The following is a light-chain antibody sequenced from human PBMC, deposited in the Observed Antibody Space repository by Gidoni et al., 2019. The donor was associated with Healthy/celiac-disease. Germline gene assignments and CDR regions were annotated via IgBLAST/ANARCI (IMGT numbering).Light chain of an antibody. Sequence: ELVLTQSPGTLSLSPGERAPLSCRASQSVSSSYLAWYQQKPGQAPRLLIYGASSRATGIPDRFSGSGSGTDFTLTISRLEPEDFAVYYCQQYGSSGLTFXGXTKVEIK. CDR2: GAS. CDR1: QSVSSSY. J-gene: IGKJ4*01. V-gene: IGKV3-20*01. CDR3: QQYGSSGLT.